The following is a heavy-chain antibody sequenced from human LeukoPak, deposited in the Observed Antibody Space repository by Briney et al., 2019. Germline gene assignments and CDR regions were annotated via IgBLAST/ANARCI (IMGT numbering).Heavy chain of an antibody. Sequence: SETLSLTCAVYGGSFSGYYWSWIRQPPGKGLEWIGEINHSGSTNYNPSLKSRVTISVDTSKNQFSLKLSSVTAADTAVYYCARRRTSRLFDYWGQATLVTVSS. V-gene: IGHV4-34*01. D-gene: IGHD1-14*01. CDR2: INHSGST. CDR3: ARRRTSRLFDY. CDR1: GGSFSGYY. J-gene: IGHJ4*02.